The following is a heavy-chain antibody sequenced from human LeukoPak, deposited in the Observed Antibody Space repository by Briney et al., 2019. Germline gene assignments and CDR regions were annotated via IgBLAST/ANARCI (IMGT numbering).Heavy chain of an antibody. Sequence: PSETLSLTCTVSGGSISSSSYYWGWIRQPPGKGLEWIGSIYYSGSTYYNPSLKSRVTISVDTSKNQFSLKLSSVTAADTAVYYCARHLRSPGWFDPWGQGTLVTVSS. J-gene: IGHJ5*02. CDR3: ARHLRSPGWFDP. CDR1: GGSISSSSYY. CDR2: IYYSGST. V-gene: IGHV4-39*01.